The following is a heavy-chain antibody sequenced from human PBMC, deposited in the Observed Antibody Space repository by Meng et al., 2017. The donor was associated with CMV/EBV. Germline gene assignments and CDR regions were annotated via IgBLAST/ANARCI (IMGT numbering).Heavy chain of an antibody. CDR1: GFTFSSYA. CDR2: ISYDGSNK. CDR3: ARDRITMIVRGVYGVDV. V-gene: IGHV3-30*04. J-gene: IGHJ6*02. D-gene: IGHD3-22*01. Sequence: GGSLRLSCAASGFTFSSYAMHWVRQAPGKGLEWVAVISYDGSNKYYADSVKGRFTISKDNSKNTLYMQMNSLRAEDTAVYYCARDRITMIVRGVYGVDVWGQGTTVTVSS.